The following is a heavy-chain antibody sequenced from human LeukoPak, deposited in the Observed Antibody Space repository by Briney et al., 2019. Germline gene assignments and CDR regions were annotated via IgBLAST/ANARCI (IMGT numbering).Heavy chain of an antibody. CDR1: GFTFSSYA. D-gene: IGHD3-10*01. CDR3: AKEYYGSGSLDY. J-gene: IGHJ4*02. CDR2: ISGSGGST. Sequence: PGGSLRLSCTASGFTFSSYAMSWVRQAPGKRLEWVSAISGSGGSTYYADSVKGRFTISRDNSKNTLYLQMNSLRAEDTAVYYCAKEYYGSGSLDYWGQGTLVTVSS. V-gene: IGHV3-23*01.